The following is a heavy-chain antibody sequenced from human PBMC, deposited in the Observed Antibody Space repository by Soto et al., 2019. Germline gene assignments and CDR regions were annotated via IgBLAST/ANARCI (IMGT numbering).Heavy chain of an antibody. V-gene: IGHV3-66*01. J-gene: IGHJ4*02. CDR3: AREGVVAASD. CDR2: IYSGGST. D-gene: IGHD2-15*01. Sequence: PGGSLXLSCAASGFTVSSNYMSWVRQAPGKGLEWVSVIYSGGSTNYADSVKGRFTISRDNSKNTLYLQMNSLRAEDTAVYYCAREGVVAASDWGQGTLVTVSS. CDR1: GFTVSSNY.